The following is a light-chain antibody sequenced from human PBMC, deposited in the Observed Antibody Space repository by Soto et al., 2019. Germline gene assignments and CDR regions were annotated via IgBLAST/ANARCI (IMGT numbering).Light chain of an antibody. Sequence: QSVLTQPPSVSATPGQTVTISCSGSSSSIGSHSVSWYQLLPGTAPRLLIYDNDKRPSDIPDRFSGSKSGTSATLGITGLQPGDEAEYFCGTWDRSLSAGVFGTGTKLTVL. CDR2: DND. V-gene: IGLV1-51*01. CDR1: SSSIGSHS. J-gene: IGLJ1*01. CDR3: GTWDRSLSAGV.